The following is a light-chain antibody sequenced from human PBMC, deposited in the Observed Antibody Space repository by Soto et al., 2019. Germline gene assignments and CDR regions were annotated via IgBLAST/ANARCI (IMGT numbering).Light chain of an antibody. J-gene: IGKJ5*01. Sequence: EIVVTQSPGTLSFSPGETATLSCRASQSITNNYLAWYQQKPGRAHRLLIYGASSRATGIPDRFSGSGSGTDFTLTISSLQPEDVATYYCQKYNLAPFTFGQGTRLEI. CDR2: GAS. CDR1: QSITNNY. CDR3: QKYNLAPFT. V-gene: IGKV3-20*01.